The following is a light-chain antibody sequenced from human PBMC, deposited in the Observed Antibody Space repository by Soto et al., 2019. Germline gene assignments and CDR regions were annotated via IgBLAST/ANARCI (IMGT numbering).Light chain of an antibody. CDR2: GAS. V-gene: IGKV3-15*01. J-gene: IGKJ1*01. CDR1: QSVSSD. CDR3: QQDNNWPRT. Sequence: EIVMTQSPATLSVSPGERATLSCRASQSVSSDLAWYQLKPGQAPRLLMHGASNRATGVPDRFSGSGSGTEFTLTISSMQSEDFAVYYCQQDNNWPRTFGQGNEV.